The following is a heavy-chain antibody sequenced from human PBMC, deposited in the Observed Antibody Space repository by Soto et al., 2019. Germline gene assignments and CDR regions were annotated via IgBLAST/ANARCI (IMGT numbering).Heavy chain of an antibody. CDR2: IVVGSGNT. CDR3: AATGYYYDSSGYYDPTTYYYYYGMDV. J-gene: IGHJ6*02. Sequence: ASVKVSCKASGFTFTSSAVQWVRQARGQRLEWIGWIVVGSGNTNYAQKFQERVTITRDMSTSTAYMELSSLRSEDTAVYYCAATGYYYDSSGYYDPTTYYYYYGMDVWG. V-gene: IGHV1-58*01. D-gene: IGHD3-22*01. CDR1: GFTFTSSA.